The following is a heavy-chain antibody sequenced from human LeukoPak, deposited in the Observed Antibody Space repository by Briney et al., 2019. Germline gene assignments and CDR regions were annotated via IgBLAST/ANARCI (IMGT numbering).Heavy chain of an antibody. CDR1: GYTFTSYY. J-gene: IGHJ4*02. CDR3: ARAFWNDVPDY. D-gene: IGHD1-1*01. CDR2: INPSGGST. Sequence: ASVKVSCKASGYTFTSYYMHWVRQAPGQGLEWLGIINPSGGSTSYAQKFQGRVTMTRDTSTSTVYMELSSLRSEDTAVYYCARAFWNDVPDYWGQGALVTVSS. V-gene: IGHV1-46*01.